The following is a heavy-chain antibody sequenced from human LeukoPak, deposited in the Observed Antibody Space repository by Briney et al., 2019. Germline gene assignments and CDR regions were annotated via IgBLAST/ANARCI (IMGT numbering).Heavy chain of an antibody. D-gene: IGHD6-19*01. V-gene: IGHV3-48*04. CDR2: ISSSSTI. J-gene: IGHJ4*02. CDR1: GFTFSSYS. CDR3: AKYSGWQRGFDY. Sequence: GGSLRLSCAASGFTFSSYSMNWVRQAPGKGLEWVSYISSSSTIYYADSVKGRFTISRDNAKNSLYLQMNSLRAEDTAVYYCAKYSGWQRGFDYWGQGTLVTVSS.